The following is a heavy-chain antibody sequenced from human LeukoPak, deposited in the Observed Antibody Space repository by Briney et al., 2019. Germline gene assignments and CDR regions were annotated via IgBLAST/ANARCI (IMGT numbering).Heavy chain of an antibody. CDR3: ARSDSSGYYPYYFDS. Sequence: PSETLSLTCTVSGGSISSYYWSWIRQPPGKGLEWIGYIYYSGSTNYNPSLKSRITISVDTSKNQFSLKLSSVTAADTAVYYCARSDSSGYYPYYFDSWGQETLVTVSS. J-gene: IGHJ4*02. V-gene: IGHV4-59*01. D-gene: IGHD3-22*01. CDR2: IYYSGST. CDR1: GGSISSYY.